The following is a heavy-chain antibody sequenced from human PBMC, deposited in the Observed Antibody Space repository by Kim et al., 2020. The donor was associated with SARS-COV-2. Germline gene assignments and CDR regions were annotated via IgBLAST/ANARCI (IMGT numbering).Heavy chain of an antibody. D-gene: IGHD3-10*01. Sequence: GGSLRLSCAASGFTFSSYGMHWVRQAPGKGLEWVAVISYDGSNKYYADSVKGRFTISRDNSKNTLYLQMNSLRAEDTAVYYCAKCAVWFGELCVGGGWFDPWGQGTLVTVSS. CDR1: GFTFSSYG. CDR3: AKCAVWFGELCVGGGWFDP. CDR2: ISYDGSNK. J-gene: IGHJ5*02. V-gene: IGHV3-30*18.